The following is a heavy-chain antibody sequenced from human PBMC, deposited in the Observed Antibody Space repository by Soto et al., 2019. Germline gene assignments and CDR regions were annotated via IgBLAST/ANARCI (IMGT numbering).Heavy chain of an antibody. CDR1: GGSFNGYY. CDR2: INHSGST. CDR3: ARAATRPTYYYYYGMDV. D-gene: IGHD2-15*01. Sequence: SETLSLTYAVDGGSFNGYYWSWIRQPPGKGLEWIGEINHSGSTNYNPSLKSRVTISVDTSKNQFSLKLSSVTAADTAVYYCARAATRPTYYYYYGMDVWGQGTTVTVSS. J-gene: IGHJ6*02. V-gene: IGHV4-34*01.